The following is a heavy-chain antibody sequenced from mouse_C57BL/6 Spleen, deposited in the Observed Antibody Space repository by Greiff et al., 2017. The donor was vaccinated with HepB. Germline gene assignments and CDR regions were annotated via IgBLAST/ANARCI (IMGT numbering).Heavy chain of an antibody. Sequence: VKLMESGPELVKPGASVKISCKASGYSFTSYYIHWVKQRPGQGLEWIGWIYPGSGNTKYNEKFKGKATLTADTSSSTAYMQLSSLTSEDSAVYYCGGNYVDYAMDYWGQGTSVTVSS. V-gene: IGHV1-66*01. J-gene: IGHJ4*01. CDR2: IYPGSGNT. CDR1: GYSFTSYY. CDR3: GGNYVDYAMDY. D-gene: IGHD2-1*01.